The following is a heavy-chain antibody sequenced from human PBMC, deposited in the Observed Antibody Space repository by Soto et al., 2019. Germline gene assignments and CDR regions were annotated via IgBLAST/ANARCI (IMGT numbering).Heavy chain of an antibody. J-gene: IGHJ5*02. V-gene: IGHV3-23*01. Sequence: EVQLLESGGGLVQPGGSLRLSCAASGFTFSSYAMSWVRQAPGKGLEWVSAISGSGGSTYYADSVKGRFTISRDNSKNTLYLQMNSLRAEDTAVYYCANRVEQQLVKGNWFDPWGQGTLVTVSS. D-gene: IGHD6-13*01. CDR1: GFTFSSYA. CDR2: ISGSGGST. CDR3: ANRVEQQLVKGNWFDP.